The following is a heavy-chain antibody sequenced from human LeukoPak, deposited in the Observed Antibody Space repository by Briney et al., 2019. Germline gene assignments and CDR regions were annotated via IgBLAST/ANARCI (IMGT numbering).Heavy chain of an antibody. CDR3: AKGSSGWYGSCDY. J-gene: IGHJ4*02. Sequence: GGSLRLSCAASGFTFSSYAMSWVRQAPWKGLEWVSAISGSGGSTYYADSVKGRFTISRDNSKNTLYLQMNSLRAEDTAVYYCAKGSSGWYGSCDYWGQGTLVTVSS. V-gene: IGHV3-23*01. D-gene: IGHD6-19*01. CDR2: ISGSGGST. CDR1: GFTFSSYA.